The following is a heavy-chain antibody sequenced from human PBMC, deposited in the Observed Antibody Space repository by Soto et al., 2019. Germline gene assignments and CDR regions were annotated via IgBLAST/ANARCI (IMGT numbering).Heavy chain of an antibody. Sequence: EVQLLESGGGLTQPGGSLRLSCAASGFTFSSSAMNWVRQAPGKGLVWLASISGRGSSTFYADSVKGRFTISRDNSNNTLYLLMNSLRAEDTAVYYCAKDSHYFGSGSLDYWGQGTLVTVSS. V-gene: IGHV3-23*01. CDR1: GFTFSSSA. D-gene: IGHD3-10*01. J-gene: IGHJ4*02. CDR3: AKDSHYFGSGSLDY. CDR2: ISGRGSST.